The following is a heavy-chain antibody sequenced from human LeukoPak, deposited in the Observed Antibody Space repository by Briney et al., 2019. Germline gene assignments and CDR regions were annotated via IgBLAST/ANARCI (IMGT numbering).Heavy chain of an antibody. CDR3: AILGYSYEFDY. CDR1: ADTFTGYY. V-gene: IGHV1-2*04. CDR2: INPNSGGT. J-gene: IGHJ4*02. Sequence: ASVKVSCKASADTFTGYYMHWVRQAPGQGLEWMGWINPNSGGTNYAQKFQGWVTMTRDTSISTAYMELSRLRFDDTAVYYSAILGYSYEFDYWGQGTLVTVSS. D-gene: IGHD5-18*01.